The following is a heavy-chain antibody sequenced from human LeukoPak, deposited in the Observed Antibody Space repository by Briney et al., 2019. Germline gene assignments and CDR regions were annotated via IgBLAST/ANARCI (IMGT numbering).Heavy chain of an antibody. CDR1: GYTFTAYY. Sequence: ASVKVSCKASGYTFTAYYMHWVRQAPGQGLEWMGWINPNSGGTNYAQKFQGRVTMPRDTSISPAYMELSRLRSDDTAVYYCARDYYDSSGFGAFDIWGQGTMVTVSS. CDR3: ARDYYDSSGFGAFDI. CDR2: INPNSGGT. D-gene: IGHD3-22*01. V-gene: IGHV1-2*02. J-gene: IGHJ3*02.